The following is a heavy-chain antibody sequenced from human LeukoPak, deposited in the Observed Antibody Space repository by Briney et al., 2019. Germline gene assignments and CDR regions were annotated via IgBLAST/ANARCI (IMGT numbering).Heavy chain of an antibody. V-gene: IGHV1-8*01. Sequence: GASVKVSCKASGYTFASYDINWVRQATGQGLEWMGWMNPNSGNTGYAQKFQGRVTMTRNTSISTAYMELSSLRSEDTAVYYCARALDSSSWYRGSYYYYGMDVWGQGTTVTASS. J-gene: IGHJ6*02. D-gene: IGHD6-13*01. CDR1: GYTFASYD. CDR3: ARALDSSSWYRGSYYYYGMDV. CDR2: MNPNSGNT.